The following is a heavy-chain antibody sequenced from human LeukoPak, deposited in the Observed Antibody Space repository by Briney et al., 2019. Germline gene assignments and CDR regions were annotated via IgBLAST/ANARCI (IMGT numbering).Heavy chain of an antibody. J-gene: IGHJ4*02. Sequence: PLETLSHTCTVSDGSVSTDAYFWGWIRQPPGKGLEWIASIYYSGTTYYNPSLKSRVTISVDTSKNQFSLKLTSVTAADTAVYYCASRRGLQTHLVIATAILFDTWGQGTLVTVSS. CDR2: IYYSGTT. V-gene: IGHV4-39*01. D-gene: IGHD2-21*01. CDR3: ASRRGLQTHLVIATAILFDT. CDR1: DGSVSTDAYF.